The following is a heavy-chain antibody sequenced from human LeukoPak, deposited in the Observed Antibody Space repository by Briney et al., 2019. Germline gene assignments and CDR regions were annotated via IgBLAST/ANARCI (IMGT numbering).Heavy chain of an antibody. CDR2: ISWNSGSI. CDR1: GFTFDDYA. D-gene: IGHD6-13*01. J-gene: IGHJ5*02. Sequence: GRSLRLSCAASGFTFDDYAMHWVRQAPGKGLEWVSGISWNSGSIGYADSVKGRFTISRDSAKNSLYLQMNSLRAEDTALYYCAKDQGSSWYGNWFDPWGQGTLVTVSS. V-gene: IGHV3-9*01. CDR3: AKDQGSSWYGNWFDP.